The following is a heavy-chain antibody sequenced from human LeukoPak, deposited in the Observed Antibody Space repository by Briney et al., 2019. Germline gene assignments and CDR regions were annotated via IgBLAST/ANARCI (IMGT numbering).Heavy chain of an antibody. CDR3: ARGGNSLDY. CDR1: GFTFSSYS. V-gene: IGHV3-48*01. Sequence: GGSLRLSCAASGFTFSSYSMNWVRQAPGKGLEWVSYISSSSTIYHADSVKGRFTISRDNAKNSLYLQMNSLRVEDTAVYYCARGGNSLDYWGQGTLVTVSS. D-gene: IGHD3-10*01. J-gene: IGHJ4*02. CDR2: ISSSSTI.